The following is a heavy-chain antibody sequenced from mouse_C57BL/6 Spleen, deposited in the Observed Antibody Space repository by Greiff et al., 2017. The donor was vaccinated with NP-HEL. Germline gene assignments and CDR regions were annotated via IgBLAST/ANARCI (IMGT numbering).Heavy chain of an antibody. CDR2: IDPSDSET. J-gene: IGHJ2*01. V-gene: IGHV1-52*01. CDR1: GYTFTSYW. Sequence: VQLQQPGAELVRPGSSVKLSCKASGYTFTSYWMHWVKQRPIQGLEWIGNIDPSDSETHYNQKFKNKATLTVDKSSSTAYMQLSSLTSEDSAVYYCALGRNFDYWGQGTTLTVSS. CDR3: ALGRNFDY. D-gene: IGHD4-1*01.